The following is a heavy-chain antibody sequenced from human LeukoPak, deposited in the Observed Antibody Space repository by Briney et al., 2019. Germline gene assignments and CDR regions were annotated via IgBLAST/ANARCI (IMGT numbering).Heavy chain of an antibody. D-gene: IGHD5-18*01. CDR3: ARSDTAMGFDY. J-gene: IGHJ4*02. CDR2: INPNSGGT. CDR1: GYTFTGYY. Sequence: GASVKVSCRASGYTFTGYYMHWVRQAPGQGLEWMGRINPNSGGTNYAQKFQGRVTMTRDTSISTAYMELSRLRSDDTAVYYCARSDTAMGFDYWGQGTLVTVSS. V-gene: IGHV1-2*06.